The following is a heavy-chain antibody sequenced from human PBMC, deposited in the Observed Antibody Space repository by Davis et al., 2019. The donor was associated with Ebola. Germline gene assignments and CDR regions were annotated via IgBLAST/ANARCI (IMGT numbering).Heavy chain of an antibody. D-gene: IGHD6-13*01. V-gene: IGHV1-3*01. CDR1: GYTFTSYA. J-gene: IGHJ4*02. CDR3: AGSSTWYHSAEY. CDR2: INAGNGNT. Sequence: AASVKVSCKASGYTFTSYAIHWVRQAPGQRLEWMGWINAGNGNTKYSQKFQGRVTITRDTSASTAYMELSSLRSEDMAVYYCAGSSTWYHSAEYWGQGTLVTVSS.